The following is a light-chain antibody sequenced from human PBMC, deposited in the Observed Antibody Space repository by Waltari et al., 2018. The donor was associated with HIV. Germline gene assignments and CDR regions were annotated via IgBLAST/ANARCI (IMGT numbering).Light chain of an antibody. CDR3: QSYDSTLSLYV. V-gene: IGLV1-40*01. Sequence: QSVLTQPPSVSGAPGQSVTISLTGSDSNLGAGYDVPWYQQLPGTAPKLLIYANNNRPSGIPDRFSGSKSGTSASLAITGLQADDEADYYCQSYDSTLSLYVFGTGTKVTVL. J-gene: IGLJ1*01. CDR1: DSNLGAGYD. CDR2: ANN.